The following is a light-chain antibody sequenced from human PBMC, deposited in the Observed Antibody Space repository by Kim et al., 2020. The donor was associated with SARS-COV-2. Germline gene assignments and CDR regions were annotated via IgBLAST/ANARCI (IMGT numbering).Light chain of an antibody. CDR1: SSNIGSNY. CDR3: AAWDDSLSRVV. Sequence: QSVLTQPPSASGTPGQRVTISCSGSSSNIGSNYVFWYQQLPGTAPKLLIYSNNHRPSGVPDRFSGSKSGTSASLAISGLRSEDEADYYCAAWDDSLSRVVFGGGTQLTVL. V-gene: IGLV1-47*02. CDR2: SNN. J-gene: IGLJ2*01.